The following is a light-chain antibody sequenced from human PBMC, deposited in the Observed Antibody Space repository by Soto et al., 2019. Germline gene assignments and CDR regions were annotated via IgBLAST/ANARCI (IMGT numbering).Light chain of an antibody. CDR3: QVWDSSSDHPNYV. Sequence: SYELTXPPSVSGASGKTARITCGGNNIGSKSVHWYQQKPGQAPVLVIYYDSDRPSGIPERFSGANSGNTATLTISRVEAGDEADYYCQVWDSSSDHPNYVFGPGTKVTVL. J-gene: IGLJ1*01. CDR2: YDS. V-gene: IGLV3-21*04. CDR1: NIGSKS.